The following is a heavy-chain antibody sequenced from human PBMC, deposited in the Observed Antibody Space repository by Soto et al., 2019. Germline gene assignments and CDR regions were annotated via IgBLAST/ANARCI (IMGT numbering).Heavy chain of an antibody. J-gene: IGHJ4*02. CDR3: AEGYGYRGTHLDY. V-gene: IGHV3-30*18. D-gene: IGHD5-18*01. Sequence: QVQLVESGGGVVQPGRSLRLACAASGFTFSNYGMHWVRQAPGKGLEWVSVTSYDGSNKYYADSVKGRFTISRDNPKNTLDLQMNSLRAEETAVYYCAEGYGYRGTHLDYWGQGTLVTVSS. CDR1: GFTFSNYG. CDR2: TSYDGSNK.